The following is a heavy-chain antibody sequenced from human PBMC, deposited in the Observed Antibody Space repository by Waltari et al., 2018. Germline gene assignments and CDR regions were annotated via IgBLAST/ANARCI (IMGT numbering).Heavy chain of an antibody. CDR2: IYHSGST. D-gene: IGHD3-16*01. J-gene: IGHJ5*02. CDR1: GYSISSGYY. CDR3: AREGEGISGWFDP. Sequence: QVQLQESGPGLVKPSETLSLTCTVSGYSISSGYYWGWIRQPPGKGLEWIGSIYHSGSTYYNPSLKSRVTISVDTSKNQFSLKLSSVTAADTAVYYCAREGEGISGWFDPWGQGTLVTVSS. V-gene: IGHV4-38-2*02.